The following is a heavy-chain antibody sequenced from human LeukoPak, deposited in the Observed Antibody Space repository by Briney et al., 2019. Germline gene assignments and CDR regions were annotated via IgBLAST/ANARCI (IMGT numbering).Heavy chain of an antibody. CDR1: GYTFTGYY. V-gene: IGHV1-2*02. CDR3: ATAVAGTTTFDY. Sequence: ASVKVSCKASGYTFTGYYMHWVRQAPGQGLEWMGWINPNSGGTNYAQKFQGRVTMTRDTSISTAYMELSRLRSDDTAVYYCATAVAGTTTFDYWGQGTLVTVSS. D-gene: IGHD6-19*01. CDR2: INPNSGGT. J-gene: IGHJ4*02.